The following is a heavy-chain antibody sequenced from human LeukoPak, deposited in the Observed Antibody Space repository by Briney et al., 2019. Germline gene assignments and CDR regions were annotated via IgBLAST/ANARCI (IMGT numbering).Heavy chain of an antibody. D-gene: IGHD6-6*01. J-gene: IGHJ4*02. CDR1: GGSINSGTYY. Sequence: SQTLSLTCTVSGGSINSGTYYWSWIRQPAGKGLEWIGRMYTSGSTNYNPSLESRVTISVDTSKNQFSPKLSSVTAADTAVYYCARGEKGSSSGSINYWGQGTLVTVSS. CDR3: ARGEKGSSSGSINY. CDR2: MYTSGST. V-gene: IGHV4-61*02.